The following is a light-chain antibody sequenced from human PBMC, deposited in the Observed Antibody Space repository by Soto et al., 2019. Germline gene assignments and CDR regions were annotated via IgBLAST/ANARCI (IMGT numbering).Light chain of an antibody. J-gene: IGKJ1*01. CDR2: DAS. Sequence: EIVLTQSPGTLSLSPGERATLSCRASQSISSYLVWYQQKPGQAPRLLIYDASNRATGIPARFSGSGSGTDFTLTISSLVSEDSAVYYCQQHNDWPRTFGQGTKVDIK. V-gene: IGKV3-11*01. CDR3: QQHNDWPRT. CDR1: QSISSY.